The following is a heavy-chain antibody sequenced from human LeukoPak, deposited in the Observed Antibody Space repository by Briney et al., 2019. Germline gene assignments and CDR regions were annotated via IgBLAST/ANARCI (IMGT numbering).Heavy chain of an antibody. D-gene: IGHD3-22*01. Sequence: GGSLRLSCAASGFTFSSYAMHWVRQAPGKGLEWVAVISYDGSNKYYADSVKGRFTISRDNSKNTLYLQMNSLRAEDTAVYYCARWWTFSSQTKSSGSLDYWGQGTLVTVSS. CDR1: GFTFSSYA. V-gene: IGHV3-30-3*01. J-gene: IGHJ4*02. CDR3: ARWWTFSSQTKSSGSLDY. CDR2: ISYDGSNK.